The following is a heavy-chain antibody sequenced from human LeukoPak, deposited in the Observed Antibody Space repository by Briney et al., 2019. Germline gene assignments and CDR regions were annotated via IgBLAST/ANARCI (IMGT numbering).Heavy chain of an antibody. Sequence: SETLSLTCAVCGGSFSGYYWSWIRQPPGQGLDWIGEINHSGSTNYNPSLKSRVTISVDTSKNQFSLKLSSVTAADTAVYYCARGLVVVVAATRVAYYGMDVWGQGTTVTVSS. CDR2: INHSGST. J-gene: IGHJ6*02. V-gene: IGHV4-34*01. CDR3: ARGLVVVVAATRVAYYGMDV. D-gene: IGHD2-15*01. CDR1: GGSFSGYY.